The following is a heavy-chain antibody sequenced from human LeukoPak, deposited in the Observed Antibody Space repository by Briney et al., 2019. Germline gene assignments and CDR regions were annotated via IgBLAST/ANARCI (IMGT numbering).Heavy chain of an antibody. D-gene: IGHD2-15*01. V-gene: IGHV3-48*02. CDR1: GFTFSSYN. Sequence: PGGSLRLSCAASGFTFSSYNMNWVRQAPGKGLEWVSYISRSSSNTYYADSVKGRCTISRDNAKNSLYLQMNRLRDEDTAVYYCARGPEGGCSGGSCYFDYWGQGTLVTVSS. CDR2: ISRSSSNT. CDR3: ARGPEGGCSGGSCYFDY. J-gene: IGHJ4*02.